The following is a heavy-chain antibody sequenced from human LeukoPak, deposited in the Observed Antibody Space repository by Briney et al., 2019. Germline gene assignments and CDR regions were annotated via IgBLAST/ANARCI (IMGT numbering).Heavy chain of an antibody. J-gene: IGHJ4*02. V-gene: IGHV3-11*01. Sequence: GGSLRLSCAASGFTFSDYQMSWIRQAPGQGLEWVSYISSSGNTIYYADSVKGRFTISRDNAKNSLDLQMNSLRAEDTAVYYCARSGTQRGTYWGQGTLVTVSS. CDR2: ISSSGNTI. D-gene: IGHD1-1*01. CDR1: GFTFSDYQ. CDR3: ARSGTQRGTY.